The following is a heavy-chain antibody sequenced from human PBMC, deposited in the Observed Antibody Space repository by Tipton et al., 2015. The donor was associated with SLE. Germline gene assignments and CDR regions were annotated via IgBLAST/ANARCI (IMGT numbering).Heavy chain of an antibody. CDR3: ARSDYGGNSYYYYYYMDV. Sequence: TLSLTCTVSGGSISSYYWSWIRQPPGKGLEWIGYIYYSGSTNYNPSLKSRVTISVDTSKNQFSLKLSSVTAADTAVYYCARSDYGGNSYYYYYYMDVWGKRTTVSVSS. V-gene: IGHV4-59*01. CDR2: IYYSGST. CDR1: GGSISSYY. J-gene: IGHJ6*03. D-gene: IGHD4-23*01.